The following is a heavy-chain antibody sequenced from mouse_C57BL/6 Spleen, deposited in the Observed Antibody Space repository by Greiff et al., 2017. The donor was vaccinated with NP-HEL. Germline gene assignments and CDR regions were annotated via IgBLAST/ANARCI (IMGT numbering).Heavy chain of an antibody. CDR2: IYPGDGDT. Sequence: QVQLQQSGPELVKPGASVKISCKASGYAFSSSWMNWVKQRPGKGLEWIGRIYPGDGDTNYNGKFKGKATLTADKSSSTAYMQLSSLTSEDSAVYFCARFITTVVGFDYWGQGTTLTVSS. CDR1: GYAFSSSW. CDR3: ARFITTVVGFDY. J-gene: IGHJ2*01. V-gene: IGHV1-82*01. D-gene: IGHD1-1*01.